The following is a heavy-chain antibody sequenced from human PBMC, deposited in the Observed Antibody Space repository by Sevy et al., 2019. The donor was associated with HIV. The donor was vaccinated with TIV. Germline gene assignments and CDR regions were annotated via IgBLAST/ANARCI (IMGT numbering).Heavy chain of an antibody. D-gene: IGHD3-10*01. J-gene: IGHJ6*02. V-gene: IGHV4-31*03. Sequence: SETLSLTCTVSGVSISSRTDSWTWIRQHPGKGLEWLGYIHYSGSPYYNPSLRTRLSMSVDTSKNHFSLKLTSVTAADTAVYYCAREMEGSGAYGMDVWGQGITVTVSS. CDR2: IHYSGSP. CDR1: GVSISSRTDS. CDR3: AREMEGSGAYGMDV.